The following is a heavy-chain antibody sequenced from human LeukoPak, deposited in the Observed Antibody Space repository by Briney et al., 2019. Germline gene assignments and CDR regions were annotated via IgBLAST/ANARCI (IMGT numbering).Heavy chain of an antibody. Sequence: PGGSLRLSCAASGFTFSSYAMSWVRQAPGKGLEWVSTITGGGGSIYYADSVKGRFTISRDNSKNTLFLQMNSLRAEDTAVYYCAKRRSYSSGWYYLDYWGQGTLVTVSS. CDR3: AKRRSYSSGWYYLDY. J-gene: IGHJ4*02. CDR2: ITGGGGSI. D-gene: IGHD6-13*01. V-gene: IGHV3-23*01. CDR1: GFTFSSYA.